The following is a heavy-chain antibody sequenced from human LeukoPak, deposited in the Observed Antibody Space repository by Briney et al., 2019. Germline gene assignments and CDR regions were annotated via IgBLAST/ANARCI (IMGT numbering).Heavy chain of an antibody. Sequence: GASVKVSCKASGYTFSDYFLHWGRQAPGQGLEWMGWIHPNTGDTNYAQKFQGRVTLTRDTSISTAYMEFSRLRSDDTAIYFCARADGTGDYGDYVGEGAYYSYDMDVWGQGTTVTVSS. D-gene: IGHD4-17*01. V-gene: IGHV1-2*02. CDR3: ARADGTGDYGDYVGEGAYYSYDMDV. J-gene: IGHJ6*02. CDR1: GYTFSDYF. CDR2: IHPNTGDT.